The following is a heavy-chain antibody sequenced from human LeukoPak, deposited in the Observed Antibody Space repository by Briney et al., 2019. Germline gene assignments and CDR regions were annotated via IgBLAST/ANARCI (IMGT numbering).Heavy chain of an antibody. D-gene: IGHD6-13*01. J-gene: IGHJ5*02. Sequence: ASVKVSCKASGYTFTSYGISWVRQAPGQGLEWMGWISAYNGNTNYAQKLQGRVTMTTDTSTSTAYMELRSLRSDDTAVYYCARDLVIAAAGTPFDPWGQGTLVTVSS. CDR3: ARDLVIAAAGTPFDP. CDR1: GYTFTSYG. CDR2: ISAYNGNT. V-gene: IGHV1-18*01.